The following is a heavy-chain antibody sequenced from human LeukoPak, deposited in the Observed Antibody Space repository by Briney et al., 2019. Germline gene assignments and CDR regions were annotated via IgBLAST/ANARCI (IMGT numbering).Heavy chain of an antibody. CDR1: GGSISSYY. D-gene: IGHD3-22*01. CDR2: IYYSGST. J-gene: IGHJ4*02. Sequence: SETLSLTCTVSGGSISSYYWSWIRQPPGKGLEWIGYIYYSGSTNYNPSLKSRVTISVDTSKNQFSLKLGSVTAADMAVYYCARRGYYDSSGYYAHWGQGTLVTVSS. CDR3: ARRGYYDSSGYYAH. V-gene: IGHV4-59*08.